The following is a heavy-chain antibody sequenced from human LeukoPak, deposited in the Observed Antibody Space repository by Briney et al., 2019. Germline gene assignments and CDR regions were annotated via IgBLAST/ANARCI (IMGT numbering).Heavy chain of an antibody. CDR2: ISYDGTNK. J-gene: IGHJ4*02. D-gene: IGHD2-21*01. CDR3: ARGSIDWQAVAFDY. CDR1: GFIFSAYT. V-gene: IGHV3-30*04. Sequence: GGSLRLSCAASGFIFSAYTMHWVRQAPGKGLEWVALISYDGTNKDYADSVKGRFTISRDNSKNTLFLQMNSLRSEDTAVYYCARGSIDWQAVAFDYWGQGTLVTVSS.